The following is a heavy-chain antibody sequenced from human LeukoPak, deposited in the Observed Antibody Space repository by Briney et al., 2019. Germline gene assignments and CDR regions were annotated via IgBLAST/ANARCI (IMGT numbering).Heavy chain of an antibody. CDR1: RFTFSNYW. CDR3: ARELWGSRVLYDYYYYMDV. CDR2: IYNDGSST. D-gene: IGHD3-10*01. V-gene: IGHV3-74*01. J-gene: IGHJ6*03. Sequence: GGSLRLSCAASRFTFSNYWMHWVRQAPGKGLVWVSRIYNDGSSTSYADSVKGRFTISRDNAKSTLYLQMNSLRAEDTAVYYCARELWGSRVLYDYYYYMDVWGKGTTVTVSS.